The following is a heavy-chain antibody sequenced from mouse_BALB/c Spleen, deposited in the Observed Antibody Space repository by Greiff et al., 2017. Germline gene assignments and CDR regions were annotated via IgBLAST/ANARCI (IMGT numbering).Heavy chain of an antibody. D-gene: IGHD2-10*02. Sequence: DVQLVESGGGLVQPGGSRKLSCAASGFTFSSFGMHWVRQAPEKGLEWVAYISSGSSTIYYADTVKGRFTISRDNPKNTLFLQMTSLRSEDTAMYYCASYGNYAMDYWGQGTSVTVSS. J-gene: IGHJ4*01. CDR1: GFTFSSFG. V-gene: IGHV5-17*02. CDR2: ISSGSSTI. CDR3: ASYGNYAMDY.